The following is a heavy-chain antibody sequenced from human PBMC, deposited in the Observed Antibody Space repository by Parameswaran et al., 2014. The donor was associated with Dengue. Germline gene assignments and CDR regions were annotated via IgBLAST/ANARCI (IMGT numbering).Heavy chain of an antibody. J-gene: IGHJ6*02. CDR3: ARYRYNWNDGPYYYYGMDV. CDR2: IYYSGST. D-gene: IGHD1-20*01. V-gene: IGHV4-31*02. Sequence: RWIRQPPGKGLEWIGYIYYSGSTYYNPSLKSRVTISVDTSKNQFSLKLSSVTAADTAVYYCARYRYNWNDGPYYYYGMDVWGQGTTVTVSS.